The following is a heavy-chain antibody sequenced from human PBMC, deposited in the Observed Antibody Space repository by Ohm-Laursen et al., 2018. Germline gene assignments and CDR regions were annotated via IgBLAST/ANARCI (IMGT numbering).Heavy chain of an antibody. CDR1: GFTFSGYA. CDR2: IKNKTDGGTT. Sequence: SLRLSCSASGFTFSGYAMSWVRQAPGKGLEWVGRIKNKTDGGTTDYAAPVKGRFTISRDDSKNTLYLQMNSLKTEDTAVYYCTTTIFGVVRNWGQGTLVTVSS. D-gene: IGHD3-3*01. V-gene: IGHV3-15*01. CDR3: TTTIFGVVRN. J-gene: IGHJ4*02.